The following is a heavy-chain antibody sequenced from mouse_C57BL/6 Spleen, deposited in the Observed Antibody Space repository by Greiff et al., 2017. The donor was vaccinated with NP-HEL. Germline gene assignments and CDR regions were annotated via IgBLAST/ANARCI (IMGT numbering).Heavy chain of an antibody. Sequence: QVQLQQPGAELVKPGASVKLSCKASGYTFTSYWMHWVKQRPGRGLEWIGRIDPNSGGTKYNEKFKSKATLTVDKPSSTAYMQLSSLTSEDSAVYYCASSVLYYDYGGFAYWGQGTLVTVSA. CDR1: GYTFTSYW. D-gene: IGHD2-4*01. CDR3: ASSVLYYDYGGFAY. V-gene: IGHV1-72*01. CDR2: IDPNSGGT. J-gene: IGHJ3*01.